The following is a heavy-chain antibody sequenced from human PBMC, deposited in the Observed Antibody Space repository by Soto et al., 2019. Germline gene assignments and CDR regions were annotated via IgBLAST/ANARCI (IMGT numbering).Heavy chain of an antibody. Sequence: QVQLVESGGGLVKPGGSLRLSCAASGFTFSDYYMSWIRQAPGKGLEWVSYISSSGSTIYYADSVKGRFTISRDNAKNSLYLQMYSLRAEDTAVYYCASPPAYIADNWFDPWGQGTLVTVSS. J-gene: IGHJ5*02. CDR2: ISSSGSTI. CDR1: GFTFSDYY. CDR3: ASPPAYIADNWFDP. D-gene: IGHD1-20*01. V-gene: IGHV3-11*01.